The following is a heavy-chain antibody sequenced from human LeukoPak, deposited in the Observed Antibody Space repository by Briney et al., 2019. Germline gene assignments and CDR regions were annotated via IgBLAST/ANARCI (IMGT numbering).Heavy chain of an antibody. Sequence: SETLSLTCTVSGGSISSGGYHWSWIRQHPGKGLEWIGYIYYSGSIYYNPSLKSRVTISIDTSKNQLSLKLSSVTAADTAVYYCAREWAHVFDIWGQGTIITVSS. D-gene: IGHD1-26*01. CDR2: IYYSGSI. V-gene: IGHV4-31*03. CDR1: GGSISSGGYH. J-gene: IGHJ3*02. CDR3: AREWAHVFDI.